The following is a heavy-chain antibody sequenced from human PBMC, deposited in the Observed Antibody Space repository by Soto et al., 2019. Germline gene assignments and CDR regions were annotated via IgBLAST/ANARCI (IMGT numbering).Heavy chain of an antibody. CDR1: GFTFSSYA. V-gene: IGHV3-23*01. Sequence: SCAASGFTFSSYARSWVRQAPGKGLEWVSAISDSGSSTYYADSVKGRFTISRDNSKNTLYLQMNSLRAEDTAVYYCAKVKKQGYCSGGSCLSCWYFDLWGRGTLVTVSS. CDR2: ISDSGSST. J-gene: IGHJ2*01. D-gene: IGHD2-15*01. CDR3: AKVKKQGYCSGGSCLSCWYFDL.